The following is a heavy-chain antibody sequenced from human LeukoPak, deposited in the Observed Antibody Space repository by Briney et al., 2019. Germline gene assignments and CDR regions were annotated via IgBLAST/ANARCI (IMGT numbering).Heavy chain of an antibody. CDR2: IIPILGIA. V-gene: IGHV1-69*04. D-gene: IGHD3-10*01. CDR3: ARGWDYYGSGGAYYFDY. CDR1: GGTFSSYA. J-gene: IGHJ4*02. Sequence: SVKVSCKASGGTFSSYAISWVRQAPGQGLEWMGRIIPILGIANYAQKLQGRVTMTTDTSTSTAYMELRSLRSDDTAVYYCARGWDYYGSGGAYYFDYWGQGTLVTVSS.